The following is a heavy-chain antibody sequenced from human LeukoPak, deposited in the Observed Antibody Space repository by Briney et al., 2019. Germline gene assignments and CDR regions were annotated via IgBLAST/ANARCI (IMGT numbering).Heavy chain of an antibody. CDR2: ISSSGSST. CDR3: ARDLTASSWDYYYGMDV. D-gene: IGHD6-13*01. V-gene: IGHV3-11*06. J-gene: IGHJ6*04. CDR1: GFTFTDYY. Sequence: PGGSLRLSCAASGFTFTDYYMSWIRQAPGKGLEWVSYISSSGSSTNYADSVKGRFTISRDNTKNSLYLQMNSLRAEDTAVYYCARDLTASSWDYYYGMDVWGKGTTVTVSS.